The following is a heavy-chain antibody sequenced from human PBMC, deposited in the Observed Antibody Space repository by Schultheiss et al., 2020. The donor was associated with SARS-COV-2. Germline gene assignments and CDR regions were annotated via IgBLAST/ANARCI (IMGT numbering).Heavy chain of an antibody. CDR3: AGVQRDCTNGVCQTYYSYGMDA. D-gene: IGHD2-8*01. CDR1: GGSISSYY. V-gene: IGHV4-4*07. CDR2: VYPSGST. Sequence: SETLSLTCTVSGGSISSYYWTWVRQPAGKGLEWIGRVYPSGSTNYNPSLKSRVTTTVDKSMNQFSLKLTSVPAADTAMYYCAGVQRDCTNGVCQTYYSYGMDAWGQGTTVTVSS. J-gene: IGHJ6*02.